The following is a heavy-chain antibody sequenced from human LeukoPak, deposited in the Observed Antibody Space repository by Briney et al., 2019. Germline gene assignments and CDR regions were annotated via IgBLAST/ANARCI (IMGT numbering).Heavy chain of an antibody. V-gene: IGHV1-18*01. D-gene: IGHD3-3*01. Sequence: ASVKVSCKASGYTFTSYGITWVRQAPGQGLEWMGWISAYNGNTNYAQKLQGRVTMTTDTSTNTAYMELRSLRSDDTAVYYCARDRSEWLAVAHYMDVWGKGTTVTVSS. CDR1: GYTFTSYG. J-gene: IGHJ6*03. CDR3: ARDRSEWLAVAHYMDV. CDR2: ISAYNGNT.